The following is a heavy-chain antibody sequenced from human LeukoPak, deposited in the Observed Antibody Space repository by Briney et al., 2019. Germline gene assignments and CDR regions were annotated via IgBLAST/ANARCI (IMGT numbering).Heavy chain of an antibody. CDR2: ISSGGSVK. CDR1: GFTFSTYA. J-gene: IGHJ5*02. Sequence: PGGSLGLSCAVSGFTFSTYAMHWVRQAPGKGLEWVSYISSGGSVKHYADSVKGRFTISRDNAKNSLYLQMNSLRGEDTAVYYCVRGGSGWSWGQGTLVTVSS. D-gene: IGHD6-19*01. CDR3: VRGGSGWS. V-gene: IGHV3-48*03.